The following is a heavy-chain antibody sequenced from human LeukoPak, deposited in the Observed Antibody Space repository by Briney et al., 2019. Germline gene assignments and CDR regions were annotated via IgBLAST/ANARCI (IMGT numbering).Heavy chain of an antibody. V-gene: IGHV3-13*01. CDR1: GFTFSSYD. Sequence: GGSLRLSCAASGFTFSSYDMHWVRQGTGKGLEWVSAIGTAGDTYYPGSVKGRFTISRENAKNSLYLQMNSLRAGDTAVYYCARGLSITIFGVVSDGMDVWGQGTTVTVSS. D-gene: IGHD3-3*01. J-gene: IGHJ6*02. CDR3: ARGLSITIFGVVSDGMDV. CDR2: IGTAGDT.